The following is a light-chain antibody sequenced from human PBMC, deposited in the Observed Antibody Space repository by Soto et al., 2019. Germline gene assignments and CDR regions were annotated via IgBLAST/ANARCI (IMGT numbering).Light chain of an antibody. CDR2: MND. J-gene: IGLJ2*01. Sequence: QSVLTQAPSVSGAPGRSVTISCSGGTSNIGRNSVNWYQQFPGTAPKLLIYMNDRRPSGVPDRFSAFRSGASASLAISGLQSEDGATYYCAAWDDNLNVVFGGGTKLTV. CDR3: AAWDDNLNVV. CDR1: TSNIGRNS. V-gene: IGLV1-44*01.